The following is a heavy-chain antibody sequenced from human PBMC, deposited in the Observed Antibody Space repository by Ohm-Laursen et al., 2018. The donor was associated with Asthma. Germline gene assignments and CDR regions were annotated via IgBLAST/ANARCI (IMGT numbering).Heavy chain of an antibody. D-gene: IGHD5-18*01. CDR2: MSYDGNIK. CDR3: ARGLGGRHIWLSYQTDN. CDR1: GFIFSDYA. Sequence: SLRLSCAAPGFIFSDYAFHWVRQAPGKGLDWVAIMSYDGNIKYHAHSVKGRFTISRDNSKNTLFLQMNSLRPEDTAVYFCARGLGGRHIWLSYQTDNWGQGTLVTVSS. V-gene: IGHV3-30-3*01. J-gene: IGHJ4*02.